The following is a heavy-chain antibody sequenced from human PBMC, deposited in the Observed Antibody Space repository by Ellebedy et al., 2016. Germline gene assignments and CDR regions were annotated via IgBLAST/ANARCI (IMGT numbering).Heavy chain of an antibody. J-gene: IGHJ4*02. CDR1: GFILSNYG. Sequence: GGSLRLXXAASGFILSNYGMHWVRQAPGKGLEWVADIKQDGSEKYYVDSVKGRFTISRDNAKNSLNLQMNSLRVDDTAVYYCARGASSAYQDWGQGTLVIVSS. V-gene: IGHV3-7*01. CDR3: ARGASSAYQD. CDR2: IKQDGSEK.